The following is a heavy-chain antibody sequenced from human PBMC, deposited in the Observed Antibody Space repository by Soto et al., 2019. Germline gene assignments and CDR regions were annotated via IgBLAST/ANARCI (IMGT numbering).Heavy chain of an antibody. CDR3: ARGTTAEPGSDY. J-gene: IGHJ1*01. D-gene: IGHD3-10*01. CDR2: ITSDGSGT. Sequence: EVQLVESGGNLVQPGGSLRLSCAASGFTFRSHWMHWVRQAPGKGLVWVACITSDGSGTTYADSVKGRFTILRDDAKNTVFLEMNSLRAEDTGMYYCARGTTAEPGSDYWGQGTLVTVSS. V-gene: IGHV3-74*01. CDR1: GFTFRSHW.